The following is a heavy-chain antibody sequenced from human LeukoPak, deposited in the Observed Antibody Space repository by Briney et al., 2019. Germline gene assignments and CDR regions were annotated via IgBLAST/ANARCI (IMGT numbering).Heavy chain of an antibody. D-gene: IGHD2-2*01. V-gene: IGHV1-69*04. J-gene: IGHJ3*02. CDR2: IIPILGIA. CDR3: ARDLEDIVVVPAAMQGAFDI. CDR1: GGTFSSYA. Sequence: SVKVSCKASGGTFSSYAISWVRQAPGQGLEWTGRIIPILGIANYAQKFQGRVTITADKSTSTAYMELSSLRSEDTAVYYCARDLEDIVVVPAAMQGAFDIWGQGTMVTVSS.